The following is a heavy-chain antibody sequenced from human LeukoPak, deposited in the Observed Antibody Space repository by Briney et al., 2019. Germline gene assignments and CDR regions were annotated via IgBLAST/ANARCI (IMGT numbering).Heavy chain of an antibody. J-gene: IGHJ4*02. CDR1: GGSISSYY. Sequence: PSETLSLTCTVPGGSISSYYWSWIRQPAGKGLEWIGRFYISGSTNYNPSLKSRVTMSVDTSKNQSSLKLSSVTTADTAVYYCARGIAAFDFWGQGTLVPVSA. V-gene: IGHV4-4*07. CDR3: ARGIAAFDF. CDR2: FYISGST. D-gene: IGHD6-13*01.